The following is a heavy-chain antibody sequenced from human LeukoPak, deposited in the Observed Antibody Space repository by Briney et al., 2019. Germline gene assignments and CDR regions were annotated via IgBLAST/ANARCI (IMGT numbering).Heavy chain of an antibody. Sequence: SQTLSLTCTVSGGSISSGSYYWSWIRQPAGKGLEWIGRIYTSGSTNYNPSLKSRVTISVDTSKNQFSLKLSSVTAADTAVYYCASEYGGNSSGLFDYWGQGTLVTVSS. D-gene: IGHD4-23*01. CDR3: ASEYGGNSSGLFDY. CDR1: GGSISSGSYY. CDR2: IYTSGST. J-gene: IGHJ4*02. V-gene: IGHV4-61*02.